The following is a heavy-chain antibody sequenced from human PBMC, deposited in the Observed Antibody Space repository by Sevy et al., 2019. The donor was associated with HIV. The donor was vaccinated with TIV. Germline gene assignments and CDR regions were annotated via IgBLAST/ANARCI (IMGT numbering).Heavy chain of an antibody. CDR2: ISAYNGNT. CDR1: GYTFTNYG. Sequence: ASVKVYCKASGYTFTNYGIPWVRQAPGQGLEWMGWISAYNGNTNYAQKLQGRVTMTTDTSTSTAYMELRSLRSDDTAAYYCARDESFSMIVVDLDYRGQGTLVTVSS. J-gene: IGHJ4*02. D-gene: IGHD3-22*01. V-gene: IGHV1-18*01. CDR3: ARDESFSMIVVDLDY.